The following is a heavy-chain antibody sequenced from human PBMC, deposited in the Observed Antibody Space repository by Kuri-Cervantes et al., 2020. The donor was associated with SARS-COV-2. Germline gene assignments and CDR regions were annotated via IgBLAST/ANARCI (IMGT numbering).Heavy chain of an antibody. J-gene: IGHJ6*02. CDR3: AREYYDFWSGAFYYYYGMDV. V-gene: IGHV1-3*01. Sequence: ASVKVSCKASGYTFTSYAMHWVRQAPGQRLEWMGWINAGNGNTKYSQKFQGRVTITRDTSASTAHMELSSLRSEDTAVYYCAREYYDFWSGAFYYYYGMDVWGQGTTVTVSS. D-gene: IGHD3-3*01. CDR2: INAGNGNT. CDR1: GYTFTSYA.